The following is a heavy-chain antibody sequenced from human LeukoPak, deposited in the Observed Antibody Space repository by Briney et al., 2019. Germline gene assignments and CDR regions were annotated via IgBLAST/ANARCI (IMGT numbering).Heavy chain of an antibody. J-gene: IGHJ5*02. CDR2: IYYSGST. CDR1: GGSISGYY. Sequence: KPSETLSLTCTVSGGSISGYYWSWIRQPPGEGLEWIGYIYYSGSTNYNPSLKSRVIISVDTSKNQFSLKLSSVTAADTAVYYCGRRMGGDYGHWFDPWGQGTLVTVSS. D-gene: IGHD4-17*01. CDR3: GRRMGGDYGHWFDP. V-gene: IGHV4-59*08.